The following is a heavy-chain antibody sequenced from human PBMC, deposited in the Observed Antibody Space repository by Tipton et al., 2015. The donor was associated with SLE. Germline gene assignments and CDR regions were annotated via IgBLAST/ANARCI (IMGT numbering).Heavy chain of an antibody. D-gene: IGHD2-15*01. CDR1: DGSISSYY. CDR3: AMTGGYYHYGMDL. V-gene: IGHV4-59*04. J-gene: IGHJ6*02. Sequence: TLSLTCTVSDGSISSYYWSWIRQSPGKGLEWIGSISYTGSTYYNPSLKSRVTISVDMSKNQFSLKLTSVTAADTAVYYCAMTGGYYHYGMDLWGQGTTVTVSS. CDR2: ISYTGST.